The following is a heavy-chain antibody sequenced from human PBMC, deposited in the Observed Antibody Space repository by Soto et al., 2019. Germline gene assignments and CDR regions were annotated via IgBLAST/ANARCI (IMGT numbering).Heavy chain of an antibody. D-gene: IGHD2-2*02. V-gene: IGHV4-31*03. CDR1: GGSISSGGYY. J-gene: IGHJ6*02. CDR3: AREIVVVPAAIPGDYGMDV. CDR2: IYYSGST. Sequence: SETLSLTCTVSGGSISSGGYYWSWIRQHPGKGLEWIGYIYYSGSTYYNPSLKSRVTISVDTSENQFSLKLSSVTAADTAVYYCAREIVVVPAAIPGDYGMDVWGQGTTVTVSS.